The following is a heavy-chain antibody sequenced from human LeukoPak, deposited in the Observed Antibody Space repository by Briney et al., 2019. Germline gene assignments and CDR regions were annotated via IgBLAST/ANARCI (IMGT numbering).Heavy chain of an antibody. V-gene: IGHV3-30*03. CDR3: ATKGVSMVRGVIITDNWFDP. Sequence: GRSLRLSCAASGFTFSSYGMHWVRQAPGKGLEWVAVISYDASNKYSPESVKCRFTISRDNSKNTLYLQMNSLRAEDTAVYYCATKGVSMVRGVIITDNWFDPWGQGTLVAVSS. D-gene: IGHD3-10*01. J-gene: IGHJ5*02. CDR2: ISYDASNK. CDR1: GFTFSSYG.